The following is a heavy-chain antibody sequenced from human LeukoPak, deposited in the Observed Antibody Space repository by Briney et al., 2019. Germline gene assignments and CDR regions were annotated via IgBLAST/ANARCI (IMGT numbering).Heavy chain of an antibody. CDR1: GFTFSSYG. CDR2: IRYDGSNK. J-gene: IGHJ3*02. Sequence: GGSLRLSCAASGFTFSSYGMHWVRQAPGKGLEWVAFIRYDGSNKYYADSVKGRFTISRDNSKNTLYLQMNSLRAEDTAVYYCAKGDDFWSGPTAGAFDIWGQGTMVTVSS. D-gene: IGHD3-3*01. V-gene: IGHV3-30*02. CDR3: AKGDDFWSGPTAGAFDI.